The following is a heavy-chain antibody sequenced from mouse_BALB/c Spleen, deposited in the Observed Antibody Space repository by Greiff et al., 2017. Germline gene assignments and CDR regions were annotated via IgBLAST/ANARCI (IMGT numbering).Heavy chain of an antibody. J-gene: IGHJ4*01. CDR1: GFNIKDYY. D-gene: IGHD1-1*01. Sequence: QLQQSGAELVRPGALVKLSCKASGFNIKDYYMHWVKQRPEQGLEWIGWIDPENGNTIYDPKFQGKASITADTSSNTAYLQLSSLTSEDTAVYYCARNYGRAGYAMDYWGQGTSVTVSS. V-gene: IGHV14-1*02. CDR2: IDPENGNT. CDR3: ARNYGRAGYAMDY.